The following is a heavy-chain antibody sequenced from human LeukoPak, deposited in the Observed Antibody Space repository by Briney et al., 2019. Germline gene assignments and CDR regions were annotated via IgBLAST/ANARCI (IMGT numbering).Heavy chain of an antibody. J-gene: IGHJ4*02. CDR3: ARATPGGLHGYSFDY. CDR2: MNPNSGNT. D-gene: IGHD5-24*01. CDR1: GYTFKNYD. Sequence: GAPVKVSCKASGYTFKNYDINWVRQATGQGLEWMGWMNPNSGNTGFAQKFQDRVSMTRDTSINTAYMELTSLRSGDTAVYYCARATPGGLHGYSFDYWGQGTVVTVYS. V-gene: IGHV1-8*02.